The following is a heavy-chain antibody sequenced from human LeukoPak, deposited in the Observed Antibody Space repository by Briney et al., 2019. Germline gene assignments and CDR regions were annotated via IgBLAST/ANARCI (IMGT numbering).Heavy chain of an antibody. CDR2: IYYSGST. CDR3: ASVRRGFGESSKYYAYYYMGV. Sequence: PSETLSLTCTVSGGSISSYYWSWIRQPPGKGLEWIGYIYYSGSTYYNPSLKSRVTISLDTSKNQFSLKLSSVTAADTAVFYCASVRRGFGESSKYYAYYYMGVWGKGTTVTISS. V-gene: IGHV4-59*08. J-gene: IGHJ6*03. CDR1: GGSISSYY. D-gene: IGHD3-10*01.